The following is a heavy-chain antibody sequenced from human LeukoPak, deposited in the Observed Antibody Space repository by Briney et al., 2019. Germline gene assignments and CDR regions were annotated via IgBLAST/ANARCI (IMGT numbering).Heavy chain of an antibody. CDR3: ARGLGSGYYYYGMDV. D-gene: IGHD7-27*01. Sequence: GSVKVSCKASGYTFTSYEINWVRQATGQGREWMGWMIPNSGNTGYAPKFQGRVTMTRNTSISTSYMELSSLRSEDTAVYYCARGLGSGYYYYGMDVWGQGTTVTVSS. V-gene: IGHV1-8*01. CDR2: MIPNSGNT. CDR1: GYTFTSYE. J-gene: IGHJ6*02.